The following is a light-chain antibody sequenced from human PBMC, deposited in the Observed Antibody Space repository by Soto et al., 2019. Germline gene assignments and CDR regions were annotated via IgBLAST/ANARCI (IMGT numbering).Light chain of an antibody. V-gene: IGKV3-20*01. CDR2: GAS. Sequence: IVLTQSPGTLSLSPGERGALSCRASQSVSSNYVAWYQQKPGQAPRLLISGASNRATGTPDRFSGSGSGTDFTLTITRLEPEDFAVYYCQQYDSSPRTFGQGTKVDNK. CDR1: QSVSSNY. CDR3: QQYDSSPRT. J-gene: IGKJ1*01.